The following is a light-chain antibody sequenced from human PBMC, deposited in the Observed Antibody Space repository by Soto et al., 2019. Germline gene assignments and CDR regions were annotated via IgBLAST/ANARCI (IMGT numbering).Light chain of an antibody. J-gene: IGKJ5*01. CDR3: QQYYSYPIT. CDR2: AAS. CDR1: QGISSY. Sequence: AIRITQSPSSFSASTGDRVTITCRASQGISSYLAWYQQKPGKAPKLLIYAASTLQSGVPSRFSGSGSGTDFTLTMSCLQSEDFATYYCQQYYSYPITFGQGTRLEIK. V-gene: IGKV1-8*01.